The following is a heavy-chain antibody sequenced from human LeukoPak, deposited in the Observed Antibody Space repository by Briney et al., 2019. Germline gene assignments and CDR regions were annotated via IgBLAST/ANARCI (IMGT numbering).Heavy chain of an antibody. CDR1: GYTFTSYG. CDR2: ISAYNGNT. D-gene: IGHD2-2*01. CDR3: ARGRMRYCSSTSCLRSFDY. V-gene: IGHV1-18*01. J-gene: IGHJ4*02. Sequence: ASVKVSCKASGYTFTSYGISWVRQAPGQGLEWMGWISAYNGNTNYAQKLQGRVTMTTDTSTSTAYMELRSLRSDDTAVYYCARGRMRYCSSTSCLRSFDYWAREPWSPSPQ.